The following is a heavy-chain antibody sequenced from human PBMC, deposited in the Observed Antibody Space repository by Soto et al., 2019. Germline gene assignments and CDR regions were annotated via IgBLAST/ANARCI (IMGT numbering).Heavy chain of an antibody. CDR3: AKDKSYYYGSGSSNIFDY. CDR2: ISGSGGST. J-gene: IGHJ4*02. Sequence: GSLRLSCAASGFTFSSYAMSWVRQAPGKGLEWVSGISGSGGSTYYADSVMGRFTISRDNSKNTLYLQMNRLRAEDTAVYYCAKDKSYYYGSGSSNIFDYWGQGTLVTVSS. V-gene: IGHV3-23*01. D-gene: IGHD3-10*01. CDR1: GFTFSSYA.